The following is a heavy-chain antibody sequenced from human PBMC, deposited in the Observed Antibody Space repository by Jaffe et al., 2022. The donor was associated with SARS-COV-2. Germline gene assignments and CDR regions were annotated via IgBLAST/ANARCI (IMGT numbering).Heavy chain of an antibody. D-gene: IGHD2-2*01. J-gene: IGHJ6*03. CDR2: ISISSDTT. CDR3: ARSNPICYALRCFYYMDV. Sequence: EVQVVESGGGLVQPGGSLRLSCAASGFTFSSYAMNWVRQVPGKGLEWVSYISISSDTTHYADSVKGRFTISRDNAKNSLYLQMNSLRAEDTAVYYCARSNPICYALRCFYYMDVWGKGTTVTVSS. CDR1: GFTFSSYA. V-gene: IGHV3-48*01.